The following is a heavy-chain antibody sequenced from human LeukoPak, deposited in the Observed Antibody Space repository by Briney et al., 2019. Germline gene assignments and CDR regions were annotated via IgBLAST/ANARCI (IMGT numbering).Heavy chain of an antibody. V-gene: IGHV3-48*03. Sequence: GGSLRLSCAASGFTFSSYAMSWVRQAPGKGLEWVSYISSSGSTIYYADSVKGRFTISRDNAKNSLYLQMNSLRAEDTAVYYCASLFAGYSGVGHWFDFDYWGQGTLVTVSS. CDR2: ISSSGSTI. J-gene: IGHJ4*02. D-gene: IGHD1-26*01. CDR3: ASLFAGYSGVGHWFDFDY. CDR1: GFTFSSYA.